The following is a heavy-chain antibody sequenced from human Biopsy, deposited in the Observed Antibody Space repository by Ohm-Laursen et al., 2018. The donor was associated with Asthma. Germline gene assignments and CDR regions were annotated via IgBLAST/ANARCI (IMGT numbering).Heavy chain of an antibody. J-gene: IGHJ1*01. CDR2: IKHDGTEK. D-gene: IGHD3-3*02. CDR1: GFTFGDYW. Sequence: SLRLSCSASGFTFGDYWKSWVRQVPGKGLEWVANIKHDGTEKNHVDSLKGRFTISRDNAKNSLYLQMNSLRAEDTAVYYCERTFHFWSPYHAEHYQLWGQGTLVTVSS. V-gene: IGHV3-7*01. CDR3: ERTFHFWSPYHAEHYQL.